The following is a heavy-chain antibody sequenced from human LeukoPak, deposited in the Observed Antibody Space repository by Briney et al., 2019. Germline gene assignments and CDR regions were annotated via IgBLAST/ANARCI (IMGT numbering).Heavy chain of an antibody. Sequence: GGSLRLSCAASGFTFSSYSMNWVRQAPGKGLEWVSSISSSSSYIYYADSVKGRFTISRDNAKNSLYLQMNSLRAEDTAVYYCARVRFLEWLTADDAFDIWGQGTMVTVSS. CDR3: ARVRFLEWLTADDAFDI. J-gene: IGHJ3*02. CDR1: GFTFSSYS. V-gene: IGHV3-21*01. D-gene: IGHD3-3*01. CDR2: ISSSSSYI.